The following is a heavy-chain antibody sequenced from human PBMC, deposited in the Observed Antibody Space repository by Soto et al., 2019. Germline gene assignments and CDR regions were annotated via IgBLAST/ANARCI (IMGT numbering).Heavy chain of an antibody. J-gene: IGHJ4*02. CDR1: GYTFTSYA. CDR2: INAGNGNT. V-gene: IGHV1-3*01. Sequence: ASVKVSCKASGYTFTSYAMHWVLQAPGQRLEWMGWINAGNGNTKYSQKFQGRVTITRDTSASTAYMELSSLRSEDTAVYYCARDRLYNWNYSDYWGQGTLVTVYS. D-gene: IGHD1-20*01. CDR3: ARDRLYNWNYSDY.